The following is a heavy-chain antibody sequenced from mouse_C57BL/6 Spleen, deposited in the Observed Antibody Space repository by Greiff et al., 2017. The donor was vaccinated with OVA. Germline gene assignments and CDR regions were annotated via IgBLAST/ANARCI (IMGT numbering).Heavy chain of an antibody. CDR1: GYSFTGYF. V-gene: IGHV1-20*01. CDR2: INPYNGDT. D-gene: IGHD2-5*01. J-gene: IGHJ4*01. Sequence: VQLQQSGPELVKPGDSVKISCKASGYSFTGYFMNWVMQSHGKSLEWIGRINPYNGDTFYNQKFKGKATLTVDKSSSTAHMELRSLTSEDSAVYYCARPYSNSYYYAMDYWGQGTSVTVSS. CDR3: ARPYSNSYYYAMDY.